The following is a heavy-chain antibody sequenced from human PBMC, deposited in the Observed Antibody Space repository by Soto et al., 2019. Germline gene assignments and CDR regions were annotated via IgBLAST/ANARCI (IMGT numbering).Heavy chain of an antibody. CDR3: AREGPLSCGGDCYANWFDP. CDR1: GGSISSGGYY. Sequence: LSETLSLTCTVSGGSISSGGYYWSWIRQHPGKGLEWIGYIYYSGSTYYNPSLKSRVTISVDTAKNQFSLKLSSVTAADTAVYYCAREGPLSCGGDCYANWFDPWGQGTMVTVSS. D-gene: IGHD2-21*02. CDR2: IYYSGST. V-gene: IGHV4-31*03. J-gene: IGHJ5*02.